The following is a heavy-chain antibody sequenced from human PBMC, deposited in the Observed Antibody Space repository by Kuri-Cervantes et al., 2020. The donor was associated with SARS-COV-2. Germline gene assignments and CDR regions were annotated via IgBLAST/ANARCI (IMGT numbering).Heavy chain of an antibody. CDR3: ARSSPKGYEYEQQLVPYYFDY. CDR1: GYTFTDYY. V-gene: IGHV1-2*02. D-gene: IGHD6-13*01. J-gene: IGHJ4*02. Sequence: ASVKVSCKASGYTFTDYYMYWVRQAPGQGLEWMGWINPNTGDTNYAQKFQGRVTMTRDTSISTAYMELSRLRSEDTAVYYCARSSPKGYEYEQQLVPYYFDYWGQGTLVTVSS. CDR2: INPNTGDT.